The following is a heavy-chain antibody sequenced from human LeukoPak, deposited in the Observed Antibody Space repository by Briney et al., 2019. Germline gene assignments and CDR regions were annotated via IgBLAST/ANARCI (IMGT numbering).Heavy chain of an antibody. V-gene: IGHV3-23*01. Sequence: GGSLRLSCAASGFTFSSYAMSWVRQAPGKGLEWVSAISGSGGSTYYADSVKGRFTISRDNSKNTLYLQMNSLRAEDTAVYYCAKDPDYYGSGSYDYWGQGTLVTVSS. CDR2: ISGSGGST. J-gene: IGHJ4*02. D-gene: IGHD3-10*01. CDR1: GFTFSSYA. CDR3: AKDPDYYGSGSYDY.